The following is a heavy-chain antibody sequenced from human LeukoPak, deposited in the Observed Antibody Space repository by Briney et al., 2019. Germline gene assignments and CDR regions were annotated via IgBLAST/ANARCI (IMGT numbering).Heavy chain of an antibody. CDR1: GFTFSSYS. CDR2: ISSSSSYI. Sequence: PGGSLRLSCAASGFTFSSYSMNWVRQAPGKGLEWVSSISSSSSYIYYADSVKGRFTISRDNAKNSLYLQMNSLRAEDTAVYYCARDGPMVPQYYYDSSGYYSHMDVWGKGTTVTVSS. D-gene: IGHD3-22*01. V-gene: IGHV3-21*01. J-gene: IGHJ6*03. CDR3: ARDGPMVPQYYYDSSGYYSHMDV.